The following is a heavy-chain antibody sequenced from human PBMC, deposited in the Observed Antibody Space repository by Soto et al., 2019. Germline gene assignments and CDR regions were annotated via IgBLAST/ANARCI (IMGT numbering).Heavy chain of an antibody. Sequence: QVQLVQSGAEVKKPGSSVKGSCKASGGTFSSYAISWVLQAPGQGLMRMGGIIPSFGTANYAQKFQGRVTITADESTSTAYMELSSLRSEDTAVYYCARAAHEYGTGGGWFDPWGQGTLVTVSS. J-gene: IGHJ5*02. CDR3: ARAAHEYGTGGGWFDP. CDR2: IIPSFGTA. D-gene: IGHD3-10*01. CDR1: GGTFSSYA. V-gene: IGHV1-69*12.